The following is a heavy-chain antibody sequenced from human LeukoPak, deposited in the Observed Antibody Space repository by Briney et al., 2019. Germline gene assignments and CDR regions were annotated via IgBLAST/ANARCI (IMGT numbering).Heavy chain of an antibody. D-gene: IGHD6-6*01. V-gene: IGHV1-18*01. J-gene: IGHJ4*02. CDR2: VSTYNGYT. CDR1: GYTFTSYG. CDR3: ARYVAARRYFDY. Sequence: GASLKVSCKASGYTFTSYGISWVRQAPGQGLEWMGWVSTYNGYTYYAQNFQGRVTMTTDPSTSTAYMEVRSLRSDDTAVYYCARYVAARRYFDYWGRGTLVTVSS.